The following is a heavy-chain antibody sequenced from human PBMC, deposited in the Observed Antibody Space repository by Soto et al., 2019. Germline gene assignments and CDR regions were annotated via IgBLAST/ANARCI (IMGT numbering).Heavy chain of an antibody. Sequence: SLRLSCAASGFTFSTYGMHWVRQAPGKGLEWVAVISYDGSNKYYADSVKGRFTISRDNSKNTLYLQMNSLRAEDTGVYYCAKVTGYCSSTSCSRDYYYYYGMDVWGQGTTVTVSS. CDR3: AKVTGYCSSTSCSRDYYYYYGMDV. J-gene: IGHJ6*02. V-gene: IGHV3-30*18. CDR2: ISYDGSNK. D-gene: IGHD2-2*01. CDR1: GFTFSTYG.